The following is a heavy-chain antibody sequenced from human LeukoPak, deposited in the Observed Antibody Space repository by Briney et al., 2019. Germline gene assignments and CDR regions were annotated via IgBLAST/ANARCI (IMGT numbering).Heavy chain of an antibody. CDR1: GFTFSSYA. CDR3: AGGQRWPLDAFDI. V-gene: IGHV3-30*04. CDR2: ISYDGSNK. D-gene: IGHD6-25*01. J-gene: IGHJ3*02. Sequence: GGSLRLSCAASGFTFSSYAMHWVRQAPGKGLEWVAVISYDGSNKYYADSVKGRFTISRDNSKNTLYLQMNSLRAEDTAVYYCAGGQRWPLDAFDIWGQGTMVTVSS.